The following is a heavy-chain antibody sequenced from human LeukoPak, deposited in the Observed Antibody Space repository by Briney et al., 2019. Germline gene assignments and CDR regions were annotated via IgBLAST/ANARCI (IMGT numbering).Heavy chain of an antibody. J-gene: IGHJ5*02. Sequence: GGSLRLSCAASGFIFSGSDMHWVRQASGKGLEWVGHIRSKANSYATAYAASMGGRFTISRDDSRNMAFLQMNSLKTEDTAVYYCYYEGSWGQGTLVTVSS. D-gene: IGHD3-22*01. CDR1: GFIFSGSD. CDR2: IRSKANSYAT. CDR3: YYEGS. V-gene: IGHV3-73*01.